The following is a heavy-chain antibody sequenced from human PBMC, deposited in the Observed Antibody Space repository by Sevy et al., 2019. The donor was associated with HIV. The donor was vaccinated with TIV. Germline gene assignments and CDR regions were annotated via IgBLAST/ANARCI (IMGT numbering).Heavy chain of an antibody. Sequence: ASVKVSCKASGYTFTIYGINWVRQAPGQGLEWMGWISADNGDTNYPQKLQGRVTMTTDTSTSTAYMELRSLRSDDTAVYYCARSDTSGHYFVFDYWAQGTLVTVSS. CDR2: ISADNGDT. V-gene: IGHV1-18*01. CDR3: ARSDTSGHYFVFDY. CDR1: GYTFTIYG. D-gene: IGHD3-22*01. J-gene: IGHJ4*02.